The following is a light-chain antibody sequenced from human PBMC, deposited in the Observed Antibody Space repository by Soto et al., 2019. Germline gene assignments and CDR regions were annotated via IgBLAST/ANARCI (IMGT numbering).Light chain of an antibody. Sequence: EIVLTQSPGTLSLSPGERATLSCRASQSVSSNNLAWYQQRPGQAPRVVLYGASTRATGIPERFSGSGSGTDFPLTISRLGPEDFAVYYCQQYGRSPFTFGPGTKVDIK. V-gene: IGKV3-20*01. CDR1: QSVSSNN. J-gene: IGKJ3*01. CDR2: GAS. CDR3: QQYGRSPFT.